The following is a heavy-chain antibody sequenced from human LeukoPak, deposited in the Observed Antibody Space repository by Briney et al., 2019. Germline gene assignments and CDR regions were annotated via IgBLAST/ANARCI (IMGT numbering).Heavy chain of an antibody. CDR3: AKDGWVFYQPIHNWFDP. CDR2: ISYDGSNK. J-gene: IGHJ5*02. V-gene: IGHV3-30-3*01. CDR1: GFTYSSYA. D-gene: IGHD2-2*01. Sequence: TGGSLRLSCAASGFTYSSYAMHWVRQAPGKGLEWVAVISYDGSNKYYADSVKGRFTISRDNSKNTLYLQMNSLRAEDTAVYYCAKDGWVFYQPIHNWFDPWGQGTLVTVSS.